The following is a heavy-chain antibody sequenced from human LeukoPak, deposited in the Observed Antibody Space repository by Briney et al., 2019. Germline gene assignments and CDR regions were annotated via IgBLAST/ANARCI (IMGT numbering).Heavy chain of an antibody. V-gene: IGHV4-59*01. Sequence: PSETLSLTCTVSGGSISNYWWSWIRQPPGKGLEWIGYVFDSGGTNYNPSLKGRVTISVDTSKKQFSLKLSSVTAADTAMYYCARGYSSSWNYFDYWGQGTLVTVSS. CDR2: VFDSGGT. CDR3: ARGYSSSWNYFDY. J-gene: IGHJ4*02. D-gene: IGHD6-13*01. CDR1: GGSISNYW.